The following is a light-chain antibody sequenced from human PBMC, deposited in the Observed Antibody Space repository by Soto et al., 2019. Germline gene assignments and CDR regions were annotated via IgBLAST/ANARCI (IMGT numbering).Light chain of an antibody. CDR3: QQRSNSPLT. CDR2: DAS. Sequence: EIVLTQSPATLSLSPGERATLSCRASQSVSSYLAWYQQKPGQAPRLLIYDASNRATGIPDRFSGSGSGTDFTLSISSLEPEDFAVYYCQQRSNSPLTFGGGTKVDIK. J-gene: IGKJ4*01. CDR1: QSVSSY. V-gene: IGKV3-11*01.